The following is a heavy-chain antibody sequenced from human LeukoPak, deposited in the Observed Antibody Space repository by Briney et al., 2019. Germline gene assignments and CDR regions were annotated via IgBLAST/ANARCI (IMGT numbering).Heavy chain of an antibody. CDR1: GFTFSSYA. D-gene: IGHD2-15*01. CDR3: AKDERYCSGGSCYSTYFQH. Sequence: GGSLRLSCAASGFTFSSYAMSWVRQAPGKALEWVSAISGSGGSTYYADSVKGRFTISRDNSKNTLYLQMNSLRAEDTAVYYCAKDERYCSGGSCYSTYFQHWGQGTLVTVSS. J-gene: IGHJ1*01. V-gene: IGHV3-23*01. CDR2: ISGSGGST.